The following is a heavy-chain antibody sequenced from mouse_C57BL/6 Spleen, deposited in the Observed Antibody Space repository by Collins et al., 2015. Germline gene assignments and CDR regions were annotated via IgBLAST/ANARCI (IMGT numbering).Heavy chain of an antibody. Sequence: QVQLQQSGAELVRPGTSVKVSCKASGYAFTNYLIEWVKQRPGQGLEWIGVINPGSGGTNYNEKFKGKATLTADKSSSTAYTQLSSLTSDDSAVYFCARGGPLAYWGQGTLVTVSA. CDR1: GYAFTNYL. V-gene: IGHV1-54*01. D-gene: IGHD1-1*02. CDR2: INPGSGGT. J-gene: IGHJ3*01. CDR3: ARGGPLAY.